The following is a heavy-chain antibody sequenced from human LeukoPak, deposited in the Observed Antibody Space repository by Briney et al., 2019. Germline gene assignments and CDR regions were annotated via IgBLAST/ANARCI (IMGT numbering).Heavy chain of an antibody. Sequence: PSETLSLTCAVYGGSLSAYYWTWIRQPPGKGLEWIGEINHGGSINYNPSLKSRVTISIDTSKNQFSLKLSSVTAADTAFYYCARYLDYGGNSRVFQHWGQGTLVTVSS. CDR1: GGSLSAYY. J-gene: IGHJ1*01. D-gene: IGHD4-23*01. CDR2: INHGGSI. CDR3: ARYLDYGGNSRVFQH. V-gene: IGHV4-34*01.